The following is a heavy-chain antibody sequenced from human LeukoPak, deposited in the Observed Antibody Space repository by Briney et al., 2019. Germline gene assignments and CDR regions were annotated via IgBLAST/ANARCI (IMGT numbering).Heavy chain of an antibody. CDR1: GYSFTTYW. D-gene: IGHD6-13*01. CDR2: IYAGDSDT. CDR3: ARLRYSSSWDFDY. Sequence: GESLKISCRGSGYSFTTYWIGWVRQMPGKGLEWMGIIYAGDSDTRYSPSFQGQVTISSDKSFSTAYLQWSSLKASDTDMYYCARLRYSSSWDFDYWGQGTLVTVSS. V-gene: IGHV5-51*01. J-gene: IGHJ4*02.